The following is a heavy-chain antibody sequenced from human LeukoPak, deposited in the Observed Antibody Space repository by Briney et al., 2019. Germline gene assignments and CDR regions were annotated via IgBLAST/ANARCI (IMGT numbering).Heavy chain of an antibody. J-gene: IGHJ4*02. D-gene: IGHD3-3*01. Sequence: GGSLRLSCVASGFTFSSYGMHWVRQAPGKGLEWVTFIRYDGSNKYYADSVKGRFTISRDNSKNTLYLQMNSLRTEDTAVYYCAKEVGNYLTGDYWGPGTLVTVSS. CDR2: IRYDGSNK. CDR1: GFTFSSYG. CDR3: AKEVGNYLTGDY. V-gene: IGHV3-30*02.